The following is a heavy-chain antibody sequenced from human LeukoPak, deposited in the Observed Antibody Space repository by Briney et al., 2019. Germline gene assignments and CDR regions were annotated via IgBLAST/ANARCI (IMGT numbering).Heavy chain of an antibody. J-gene: IGHJ3*02. V-gene: IGHV3-23*01. D-gene: IGHD3-22*01. CDR3: AKTGGYYDTSDLYRPDVFDI. CDR2: ISDSGGST. CDR1: GFTFSSYS. Sequence: GGSLRLSCAASGFTFSSYSMNWVRQAPGKGLEWVAGISDSGGSTNYADSVKGRFTISRDNPKNTLYLQMNSLRAEDTAVYFCAKTGGYYDTSDLYRPDVFDIWGQGTVVTVSS.